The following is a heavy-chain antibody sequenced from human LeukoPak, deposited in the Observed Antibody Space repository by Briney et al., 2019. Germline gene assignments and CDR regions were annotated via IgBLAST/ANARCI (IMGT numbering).Heavy chain of an antibody. CDR1: GFTFNNYA. CDR2: ISWNSGSI. J-gene: IGHJ2*01. Sequence: GGSLRLSCAASGFTFNNYAMSWVRQAPGKGLEWVSGISWNSGSIGYADSVKGRFTISRDNSKNTLYLQMNSLRAEDTAVYYCALSDGYNRGPSDWYFDLWGRGTLVTVSS. V-gene: IGHV3-23*01. D-gene: IGHD5-24*01. CDR3: ALSDGYNRGPSDWYFDL.